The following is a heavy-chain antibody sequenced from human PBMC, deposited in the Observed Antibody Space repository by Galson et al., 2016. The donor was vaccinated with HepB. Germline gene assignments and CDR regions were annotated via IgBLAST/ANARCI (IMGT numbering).Heavy chain of an antibody. CDR1: GFTFSRYA. J-gene: IGHJ6*02. CDR2: ISGIDDTT. CDR3: ASGRTSGSPYYGMDV. Sequence: SLRLSCAASGFTFSRYAMSWVRRAPGTGLEWVSVISGIDDTTYYADSVKGRFTISRDSSKNTLYLQINTLRAEDTAVYYWASGRTSGSPYYGMDVWGQGTAVTVSS. V-gene: IGHV3-23*01. D-gene: IGHD3-10*01.